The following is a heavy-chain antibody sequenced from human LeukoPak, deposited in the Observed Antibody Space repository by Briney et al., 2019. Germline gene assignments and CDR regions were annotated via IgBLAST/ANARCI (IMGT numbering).Heavy chain of an antibody. CDR2: ISAYDGNT. CDR1: GYTFTSYG. J-gene: IGHJ6*02. Sequence: ASVKVSCKASGYTFTSYGISWVRQAPGQGLEWMGWISAYDGNTNYAQKLQGRVTMTTDTSTSTAYTELRSLRSDDTAVYYCARGPYGSGSYYHYYYYYYGMDVWGQGTTVTVSS. V-gene: IGHV1-18*01. CDR3: ARGPYGSGSYYHYYYYYYGMDV. D-gene: IGHD3-10*01.